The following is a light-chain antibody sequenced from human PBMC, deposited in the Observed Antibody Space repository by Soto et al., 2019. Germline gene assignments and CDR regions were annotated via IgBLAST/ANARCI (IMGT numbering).Light chain of an antibody. CDR2: GAS. CDR1: QSVNSN. Sequence: EMVITQSPAILAVSPGESATLSCRASQSVNSNYLAWYQQHPGQPPRLLIYGASTRATGIPARFSGSGSGTEFTLTISSLQSEDFAVYYCQQYNNWPRTFGQGTKVDIK. CDR3: QQYNNWPRT. J-gene: IGKJ1*01. V-gene: IGKV3-15*01.